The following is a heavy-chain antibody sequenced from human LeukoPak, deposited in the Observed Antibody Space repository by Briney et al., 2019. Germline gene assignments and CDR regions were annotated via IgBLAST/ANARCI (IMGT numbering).Heavy chain of an antibody. Sequence: GGSLRLSCAASGLTFSSSNMHWVRQAPGKGLEWVSFISGSSTVTQYADSVKGRFTISRDIGRKALYLQMNSLRDEDTAVYYCARGGGRSYSDAFDIWGQGTVVTVSS. V-gene: IGHV3-48*02. CDR2: ISGSSTVT. CDR1: GLTFSSSN. D-gene: IGHD1-26*01. J-gene: IGHJ3*02. CDR3: ARGGGRSYSDAFDI.